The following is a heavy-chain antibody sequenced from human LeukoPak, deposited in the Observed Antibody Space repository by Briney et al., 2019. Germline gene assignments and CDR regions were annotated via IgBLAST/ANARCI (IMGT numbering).Heavy chain of an antibody. D-gene: IGHD2-8*01. J-gene: IGHJ6*03. CDR3: ARGWFFVGNCTTGVCWDYMDV. Sequence: SVKVSCKASGGTFSSYAISWVRQAPGQGLEWMGGIIPIFGTTNYAQKFQGRVTITADKSTSTAYMELSSLRSEDTAVYYCARGWFFVGNCTTGVCWDYMDVWGKGTPVTVSS. CDR1: GGTFSSYA. V-gene: IGHV1-69*06. CDR2: IIPIFGTT.